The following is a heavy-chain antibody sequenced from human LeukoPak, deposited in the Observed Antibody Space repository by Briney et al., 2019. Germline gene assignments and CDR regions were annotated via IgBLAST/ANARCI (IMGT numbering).Heavy chain of an antibody. CDR1: GFTFSDYY. Sequence: GGSLRPSCATSGFTFSDYYMSWIRQAPGKGLEWVSYISSSGSPIYYADSVKGRFTISRDNAKNSLFLQMNSLRAEDTAVYYCARGSFLITFGGFIGWGQGTLVTVSS. CDR2: ISSSGSPI. J-gene: IGHJ4*02. V-gene: IGHV3-11*04. D-gene: IGHD3-16*02. CDR3: ARGSFLITFGGFIG.